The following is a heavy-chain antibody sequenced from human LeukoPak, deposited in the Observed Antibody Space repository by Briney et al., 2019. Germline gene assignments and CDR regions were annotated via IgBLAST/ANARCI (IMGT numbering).Heavy chain of an antibody. CDR3: ARDRYSSEYYYYGMDV. J-gene: IGHJ6*02. V-gene: IGHV3-48*01. Sequence: GGSLRLSCAASEFTFSSYSMNWVRQAPGKGLEWVSYITNSGNSKSYADSVKGRFTISRDNTKNSLYLQMNGLRAEDTAVYYCARDRYSSEYYYYGMDVWGQGTTVTVSS. D-gene: IGHD6-19*01. CDR1: EFTFSSYS. CDR2: ITNSGNSK.